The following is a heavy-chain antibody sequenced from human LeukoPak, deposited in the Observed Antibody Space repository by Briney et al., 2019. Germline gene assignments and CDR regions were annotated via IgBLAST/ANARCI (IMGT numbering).Heavy chain of an antibody. Sequence: GGALILSCAGSGFTFDEYTLHWVRQAPGKGLDWVSLSTWSASSTYYADSVKGRFTIARDNSKNSLYLQMNSLRSEDTALYYCAKEATMIVGGQYFDYWGQGTLVTVSS. D-gene: IGHD3-22*01. CDR2: STWSASST. CDR3: AKEATMIVGGQYFDY. CDR1: GFTFDEYT. V-gene: IGHV3-43*01. J-gene: IGHJ4*02.